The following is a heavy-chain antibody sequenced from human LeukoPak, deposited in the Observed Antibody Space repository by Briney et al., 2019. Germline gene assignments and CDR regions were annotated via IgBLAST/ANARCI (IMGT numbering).Heavy chain of an antibody. CDR3: ARVALQGYYYYMDV. CDR2: IYTSGST. CDR1: GGSISSGSYY. D-gene: IGHD5-24*01. Sequence: SETLSLTCTVSGGSISSGSYYWSWIRQPAGKGLEWIGRIYTSGSTNYNPSLKSRVTISVDTSKNQFSLKLSSVTAADTAVYYCARVALQGYYYYMDVWGKGTTVTVSS. V-gene: IGHV4-61*02. J-gene: IGHJ6*03.